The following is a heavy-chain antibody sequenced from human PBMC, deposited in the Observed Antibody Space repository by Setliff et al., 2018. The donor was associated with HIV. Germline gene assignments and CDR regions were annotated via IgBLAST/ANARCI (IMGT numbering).Heavy chain of an antibody. Sequence: LRLSCAVSGFTFISYGMYWVRQAPGKGLEWVAFIRYDGSYRYYVDSVRGRFTISRDNSKNTMFLQMNSLRVEDTAIYYCAKMHTAMDPDTFDIWGQGTMVTVS. V-gene: IGHV3-30*02. D-gene: IGHD5-18*01. CDR3: AKMHTAMDPDTFDI. J-gene: IGHJ3*02. CDR2: IRYDGSYR. CDR1: GFTFISYG.